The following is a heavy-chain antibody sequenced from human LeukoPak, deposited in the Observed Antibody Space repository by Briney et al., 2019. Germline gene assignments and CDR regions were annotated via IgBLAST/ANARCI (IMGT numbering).Heavy chain of an antibody. Sequence: KPGGSLRLSCAASGFTFSSYSMNWVRQAPGKGLEWVSSISSSSSYIYYADSVKGRFTISRDNAKNSLYLQMNSLRAEDTAVYYCARDLSVTTVTTGGYWGQGTLVTVLS. V-gene: IGHV3-21*01. J-gene: IGHJ4*02. D-gene: IGHD4-17*01. CDR3: ARDLSVTTVTTGGY. CDR1: GFTFSSYS. CDR2: ISSSSSYI.